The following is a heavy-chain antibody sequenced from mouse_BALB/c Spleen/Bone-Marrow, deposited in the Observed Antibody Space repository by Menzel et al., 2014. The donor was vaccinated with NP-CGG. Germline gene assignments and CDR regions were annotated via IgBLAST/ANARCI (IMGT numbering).Heavy chain of an antibody. CDR2: IFPGDSTT. V-gene: IGHV1S56*01. D-gene: IGHD1-2*01. CDR1: GNTFTSYD. Sequence: QVQLKQSGVELVKPGASVKLSCNASGNTFTSYDINWVRQRPEQGLEWIGWIFPGDSTTKYNEKFKGKATLSTDKSSSTVHMQLSRLTSEDSAVYFCVRSRLRDWYFDVWGAGTTVTISS. CDR3: VRSRLRDWYFDV. J-gene: IGHJ1*01.